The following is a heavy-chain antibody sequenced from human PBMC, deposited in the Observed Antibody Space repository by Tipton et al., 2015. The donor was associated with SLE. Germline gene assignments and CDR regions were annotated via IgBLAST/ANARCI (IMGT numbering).Heavy chain of an antibody. Sequence: SLRLSCAASGFTFSSYWMSWVRQAPGKGLEWVANIKQDGSEKYYVDSVRGRFTISRDNAKNSLYLQMNSLRADDTGVYYCVRDRPQDDPKKAFDVWGQGTMVTVSS. CDR2: IKQDGSEK. V-gene: IGHV3-7*01. CDR1: GFTFSSYW. D-gene: IGHD3-3*01. J-gene: IGHJ3*01. CDR3: VRDRPQDDPKKAFDV.